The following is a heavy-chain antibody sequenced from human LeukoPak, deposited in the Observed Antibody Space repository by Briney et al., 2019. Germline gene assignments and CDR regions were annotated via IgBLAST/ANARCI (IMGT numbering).Heavy chain of an antibody. CDR1: GYTFTSYG. D-gene: IGHD2-2*01. J-gene: IGHJ6*04. Sequence: ASVKVSCKASGYTFTSYGISWVRQAPGQGLEWMGWISAYNGNTNYAQKLQGRVTMTTDTSTSTAYMELRGLRSDDTAVYYCARDLIYCSSTSCPRLGYYYGMDVWGKGTTVTVSS. CDR2: ISAYNGNT. V-gene: IGHV1-18*04. CDR3: ARDLIYCSSTSCPRLGYYYGMDV.